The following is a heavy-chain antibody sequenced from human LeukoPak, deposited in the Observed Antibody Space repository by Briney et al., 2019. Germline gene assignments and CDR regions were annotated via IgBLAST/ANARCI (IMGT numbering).Heavy chain of an antibody. CDR2: INHSGST. V-gene: IGHV4-34*01. J-gene: IGHJ4*02. CDR3: ARGILRWPTR. CDR1: GGSFSGYY. Sequence: SETLSLTCAVYGGSFSGYYWSWIRQPPGKGLEWIGEINHSGSTNYNPSLKSRVTISVDTSKNQFSLKLSSVTAADTAVYFCARGILRWPTRWGQGTLVTVSS. D-gene: IGHD4-23*01.